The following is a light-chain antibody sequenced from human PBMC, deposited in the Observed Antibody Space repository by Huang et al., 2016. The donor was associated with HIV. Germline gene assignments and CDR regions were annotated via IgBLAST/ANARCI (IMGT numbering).Light chain of an antibody. CDR2: AAS. J-gene: IGKJ5*01. V-gene: IGKV3-20*01. Sequence: IVLTQSPGTLSVSPGERVTLSCRASQSVSSDFLAWYQQKPGQAPRLLIYAASSRANGIPDRFSGSGNGTDFTLTINGLEPEDFAVYHCQQYGRSPTFGQGTRLEIK. CDR3: QQYGRSPT. CDR1: QSVSSDF.